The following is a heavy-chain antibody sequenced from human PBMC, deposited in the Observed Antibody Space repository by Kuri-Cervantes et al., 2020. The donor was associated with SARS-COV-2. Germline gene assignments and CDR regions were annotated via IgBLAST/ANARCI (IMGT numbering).Heavy chain of an antibody. CDR1: GGTFSSYA. CDR3: ARQLGDTYYYYYMDV. D-gene: IGHD7-27*01. Sequence: SVKVSCKASGGTFSSYAISWVRQAPGQGLEWMGGIIPIFGTANYAQKFQGRVTITADESTSTAYMELSSLRSEDTAVYYCARQLGDTYYYYYMDVWGKGTTVTVSS. CDR2: IIPIFGTA. V-gene: IGHV1-69*13. J-gene: IGHJ6*03.